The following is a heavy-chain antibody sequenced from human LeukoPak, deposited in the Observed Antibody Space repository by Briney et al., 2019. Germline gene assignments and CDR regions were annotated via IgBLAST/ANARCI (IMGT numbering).Heavy chain of an antibody. Sequence: SETLSLTCAVYGGSFSGYYWSWIRQPPGKGLEWIGEINHSGSTNYNPSLKSRVTISVDTSKNQFSLKLSSVTAADTAVYYCARARILYWSSISCYGTYYMDVWGKGTTVTVSS. CDR2: INHSGST. V-gene: IGHV4-34*01. CDR1: GGSFSGYY. J-gene: IGHJ6*03. D-gene: IGHD2-2*01. CDR3: ARARILYWSSISCYGTYYMDV.